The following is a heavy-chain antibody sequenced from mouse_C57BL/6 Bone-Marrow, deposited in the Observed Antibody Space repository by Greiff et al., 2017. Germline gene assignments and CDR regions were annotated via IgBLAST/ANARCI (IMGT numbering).Heavy chain of an antibody. CDR3: SEDSAVYYGACRGSSPRGYCDV. CDR2: GQGLEWIG. J-gene: IGHJ1*03. Sequence: VQLQQSGPELARPWASVKISCQAFYTFSRRVHFAIRDTNSWMQWVKQRPGQGLEWIGAIYPGNGDTSYNQKFKGKATLTADKSSSTAYMQLSSRTSEDSAVYYGACRGSSPRGYCDVWGTGTAVTVTS. V-gene: IGHV1-87*01. CDR1: YTFSRRVH. D-gene: IGHD1-1*01.